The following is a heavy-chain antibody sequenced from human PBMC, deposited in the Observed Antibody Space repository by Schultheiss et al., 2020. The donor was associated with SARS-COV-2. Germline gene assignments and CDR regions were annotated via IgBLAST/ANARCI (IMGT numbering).Heavy chain of an antibody. J-gene: IGHJ6*02. CDR1: GGSISSYY. Sequence: SETLSLTCTVSGGSISSYYWSWIRQPPGKGLEWIGEINHSGSTNYNPSLKSRVTISVDTSKNQFSLKLSSVTAADTAVYYCARELRRAYYYYGMDVWGQGTTVTVSS. V-gene: IGHV4-34*01. CDR3: ARELRRAYYYYGMDV. CDR2: INHSGST.